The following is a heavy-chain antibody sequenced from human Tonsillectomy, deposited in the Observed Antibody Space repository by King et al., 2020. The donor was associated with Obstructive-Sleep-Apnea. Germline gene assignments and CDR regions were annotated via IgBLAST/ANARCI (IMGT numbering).Heavy chain of an antibody. CDR1: GGSISSGGYS. Sequence: QLQESGPGLVKPSQTLSLTCAVSGGSISSGGYSWSWIRQPPGKGLEWMGYIDNSGSTYYNPSLKSRVTISVDTSKNQSALKLSSVTAADTAVYYCARAPYCSSTSCYRGGSDWFDPWGQGTLVTVSS. J-gene: IGHJ5*02. CDR2: IDNSGST. V-gene: IGHV4-30-4*07. D-gene: IGHD2-2*02. CDR3: ARAPYCSSTSCYRGGSDWFDP.